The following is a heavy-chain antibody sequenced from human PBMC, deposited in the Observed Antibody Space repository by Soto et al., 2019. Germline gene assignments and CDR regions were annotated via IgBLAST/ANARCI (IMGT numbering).Heavy chain of an antibody. J-gene: IGHJ3*02. V-gene: IGHV3-49*03. CDR1: GFTFGDYA. Sequence: PGGSLRLSCTASGFTFGDYAMSWFRQAPGKGLEWVGFIRSKAYGGTTEYAASVKGRFTISRDDSKSIAYLQMNSLKTEDTAVYYCTRANHRGYDHDAFDIWGQGTMVTVSS. CDR2: IRSKAYGGTT. CDR3: TRANHRGYDHDAFDI. D-gene: IGHD5-12*01.